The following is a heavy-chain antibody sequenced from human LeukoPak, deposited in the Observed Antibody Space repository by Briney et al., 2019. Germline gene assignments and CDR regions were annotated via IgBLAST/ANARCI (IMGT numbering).Heavy chain of an antibody. Sequence: SETLSLTCTVSGGSISSYYWSWIRQPPGKGLEWIGYIYYSGSTYYNPSLKSRVTISVDTSKNQFSLKLSSVTAADTAVYYCARGDFDPIYPYFDYWGQGTLVTVSS. CDR3: ARGDFDPIYPYFDY. CDR2: IYYSGST. J-gene: IGHJ4*02. D-gene: IGHD3-9*01. V-gene: IGHV4-59*01. CDR1: GGSISSYY.